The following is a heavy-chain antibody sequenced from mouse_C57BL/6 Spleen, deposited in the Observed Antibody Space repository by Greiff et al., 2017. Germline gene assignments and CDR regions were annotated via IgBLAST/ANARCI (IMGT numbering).Heavy chain of an antibody. J-gene: IGHJ4*01. Sequence: QVQLQQSGPELVKPGASVKISCKASGYAFSSSWMNWVKQRPGKGLEWIGRIYPGAGDTNYNGKFKGKATLTADKSSSTAYMQLSSLTSEDSAVYFCARWGGSSSYYAMDYWGQGTSVTVSS. V-gene: IGHV1-82*01. D-gene: IGHD1-1*01. CDR3: ARWGGSSSYYAMDY. CDR1: GYAFSSSW. CDR2: IYPGAGDT.